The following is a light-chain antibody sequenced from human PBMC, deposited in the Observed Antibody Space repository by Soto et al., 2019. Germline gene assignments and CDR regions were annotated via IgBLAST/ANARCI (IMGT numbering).Light chain of an antibody. CDR3: QQYGRSPA. Sequence: QCPAILPVSPGENVTHSRSASQSVSSNLAWYQQKVEQAPRLLIYGASSRATGIPDRFSGSGSGTDFTLTSSILEPEDSAVYYCQQYGRSPAFGQGSKVDI. CDR2: GAS. J-gene: IGKJ1*01. V-gene: IGKV3-20*01. CDR1: QSVSSN.